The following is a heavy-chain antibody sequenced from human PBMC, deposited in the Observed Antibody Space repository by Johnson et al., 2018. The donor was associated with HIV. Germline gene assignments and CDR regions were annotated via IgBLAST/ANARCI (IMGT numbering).Heavy chain of an antibody. D-gene: IGHD2-15*01. CDR3: ARSRDCSGGSCPDAFDI. CDR2: INSDGSST. V-gene: IGHV3-74*02. J-gene: IGHJ3*02. CDR1: GFIFSSYW. Sequence: VQLVESGGGLVQPGGSLRLSCAASGFIFSSYWMHWVRQAPGKGLVWVSRINSDGSSTTYADSVKGRFTISRDNAKNTLYLQINSLRAEDTAVYYCARSRDCSGGSCPDAFDIWGQGTMVTVSS.